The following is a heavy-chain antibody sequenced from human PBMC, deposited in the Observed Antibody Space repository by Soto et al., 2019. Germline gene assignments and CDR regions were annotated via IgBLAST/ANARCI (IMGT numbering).Heavy chain of an antibody. Sequence: EVQLLESGGGLVQPGGSLRLSCAASGFTFSSYAMRWVRQAPGKGREWVSAVSGSGGSTYYADSVKGRFTISRDNSKNTLYLQMNSLRAEDTAVYYCARRGPGTYFDYWGQGTLVTVSS. V-gene: IGHV3-23*01. CDR3: ARRGPGTYFDY. D-gene: IGHD6-13*01. CDR1: GFTFSSYA. J-gene: IGHJ4*02. CDR2: VSGSGGST.